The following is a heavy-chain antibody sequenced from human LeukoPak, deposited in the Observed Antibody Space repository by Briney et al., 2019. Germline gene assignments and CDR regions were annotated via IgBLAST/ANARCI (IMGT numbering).Heavy chain of an antibody. Sequence: SETLSLTCSVSGYSISGGYYWGWIRQPPGKGLEWIGSIYYSGSTNYNPSLKSRVTISVDTSKNQFSLKLSSVTAADTAVYYCARDYGYSSSWYDYWGQGTLVTVSS. CDR2: IYYSGST. CDR3: ARDYGYSSSWYDY. D-gene: IGHD6-13*01. J-gene: IGHJ4*02. CDR1: GYSISGGYY. V-gene: IGHV4-38-2*02.